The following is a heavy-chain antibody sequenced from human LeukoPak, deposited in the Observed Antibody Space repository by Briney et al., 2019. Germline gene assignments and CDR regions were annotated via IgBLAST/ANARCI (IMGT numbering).Heavy chain of an antibody. CDR3: ARHDGAVTDSDY. CDR2: IDPSDSYT. D-gene: IGHD1-26*01. J-gene: IGHJ4*02. CDR1: GYSFTSYW. Sequence: GESLKISCKGSGYSFTSYWISWVRQMPGKGLEWMGRIDPSDSYTNYSPSFQGHVTISADKSISTAYLQWSSLKASDTAMYYCARHDGAVTDSDYWGQGTLVTVSS. V-gene: IGHV5-10-1*01.